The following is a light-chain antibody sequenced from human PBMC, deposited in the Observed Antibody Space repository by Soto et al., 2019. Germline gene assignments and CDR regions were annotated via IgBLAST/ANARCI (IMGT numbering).Light chain of an antibody. CDR3: CSYAGSYTYVV. V-gene: IGLV2-11*01. J-gene: IGLJ2*01. Sequence: QSALTQPRSVSGSPGQSVTISCTGTSNDFGGYNYVSWYQQHPGKAPKLMIYDVSKRPSGVPDRFSGSKSGNTASLTISGLQAEDEADYYCCSYAGSYTYVVFGGGTQLTVL. CDR1: SNDFGGYNY. CDR2: DVS.